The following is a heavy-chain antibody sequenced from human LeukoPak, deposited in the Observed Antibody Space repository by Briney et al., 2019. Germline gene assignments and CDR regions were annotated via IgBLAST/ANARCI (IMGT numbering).Heavy chain of an antibody. CDR3: AKDRGERDGYKDY. CDR2: ISGSGGST. J-gene: IGHJ4*02. V-gene: IGHV3-23*01. Sequence: GGSLRLSCAASGFTFSSYAMSWVRQAPGKGLEWVSAISGSGGSTYYADPVKGRFTISRDNSKNTLYLQMNSLRAEDTAVYYCAKDRGERDGYKDYWGQGTLVTVSS. D-gene: IGHD5-24*01. CDR1: GFTFSSYA.